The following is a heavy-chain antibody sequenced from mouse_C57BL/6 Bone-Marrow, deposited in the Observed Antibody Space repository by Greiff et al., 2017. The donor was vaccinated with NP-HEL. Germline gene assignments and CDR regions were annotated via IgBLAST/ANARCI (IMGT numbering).Heavy chain of an antibody. D-gene: IGHD1-1*01. J-gene: IGHJ2*01. CDR2: INPGSGGT. V-gene: IGHV1-54*01. CDR1: GYAFTNYL. CDR3: ARRGYYYGSSLYYFDY. Sequence: QVQLQQSGAELVRPGTSVKVSCKASGYAFTNYLIEWVKQRPGQGLEWIGVINPGSGGTNYNEKFKGKATLTADKSSRTAYMQLSSLTSEDSAVYFCARRGYYYGSSLYYFDYWGQGTTLTVSS.